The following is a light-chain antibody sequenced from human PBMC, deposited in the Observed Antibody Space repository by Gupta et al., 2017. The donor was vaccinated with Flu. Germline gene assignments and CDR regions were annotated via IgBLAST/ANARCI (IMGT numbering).Light chain of an antibody. Sequence: DIQMTESPSSLSASVGDRVTITCRASQDIRNDLGWYQQKPGQAPERRLYAESSLQSGVPSRFPARGSGTEFTLTISILLPEHFPTYSCRQHYNYPRTFGQGTKVEI. CDR2: AES. V-gene: IGKV1-17*01. CDR1: QDIRND. CDR3: RQHYNYPRT. J-gene: IGKJ1*01.